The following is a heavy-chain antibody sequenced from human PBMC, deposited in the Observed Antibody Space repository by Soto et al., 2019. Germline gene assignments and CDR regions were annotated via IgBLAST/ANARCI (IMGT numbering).Heavy chain of an antibody. V-gene: IGHV4-4*07. J-gene: IGHJ4*02. Sequence: SETLSLTCIVSGVSVTSYTWSWDRQPANKGLEWIGRVFSRVSATYSHTLKSRVRISMDTPENRISLKLDSVTAADAGVYYCTRDGMTTGDTWGPGTLVTVS. CDR3: TRDGMTTGDT. CDR1: GVSVTSYT. CDR2: VFSRVSA. D-gene: IGHD2-21*02.